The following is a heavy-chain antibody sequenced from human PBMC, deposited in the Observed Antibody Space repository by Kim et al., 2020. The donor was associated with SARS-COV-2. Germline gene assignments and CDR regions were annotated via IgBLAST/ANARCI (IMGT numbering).Heavy chain of an antibody. CDR1: GFTFSSYA. J-gene: IGHJ3*02. D-gene: IGHD3-10*01. Sequence: GGSLRLSCAASGFTFSSYAMHWVRQAPGKGLEWVAVISYDGSNKYYADSVKGRFTISRDNSKNTLYLQMNSLRAEDTAVYYCARDGGSGSYYPNDAFDIWGQGTMVTVSS. V-gene: IGHV3-30*04. CDR3: ARDGGSGSYYPNDAFDI. CDR2: ISYDGSNK.